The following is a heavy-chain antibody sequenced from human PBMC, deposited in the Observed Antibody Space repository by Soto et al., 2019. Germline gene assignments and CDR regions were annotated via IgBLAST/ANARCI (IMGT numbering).Heavy chain of an antibody. CDR3: ARVQHPAYFDY. CDR2: IIPIFGTA. Sequence: ASVKVSCKASGGTFSSYAISWVRQAPGQGLEWMGGIIPIFGTANYAQKFQGRVTITADESTSTAYMHLSSVTPEDTAVYYCARVQHPAYFDYWGQGTPVTVSS. J-gene: IGHJ4*02. V-gene: IGHV1-69*13. CDR1: GGTFSSYA.